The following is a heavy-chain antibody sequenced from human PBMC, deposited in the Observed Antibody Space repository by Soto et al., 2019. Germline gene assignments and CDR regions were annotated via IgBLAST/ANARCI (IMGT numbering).Heavy chain of an antibody. CDR2: ISAHSGDT. V-gene: IGHV1-18*04. D-gene: IGHD2-2*01. CDR1: GYIFTNYD. CDR3: ARVGDIEVVGPWFDP. Sequence: GSVKVSLEASGYIFTNYDISWVGQAPGQGLEWMGWISAHSGDTNYAQKFQDRFTRNINTATNTAFMYLMSLRSDDTAVYYCARVGDIEVVGPWFDPWGQGTLVTVPS. J-gene: IGHJ5*02.